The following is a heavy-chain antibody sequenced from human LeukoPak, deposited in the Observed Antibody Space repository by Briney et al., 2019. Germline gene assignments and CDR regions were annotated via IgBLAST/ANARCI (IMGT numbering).Heavy chain of an antibody. V-gene: IGHV3-23*01. CDR3: AKLRPGRLLEWLFEGDFDY. J-gene: IGHJ4*02. D-gene: IGHD3-3*01. Sequence: GGSLRLSCAASGFTFSSYAMSWVRQAPGKGLEWVSAISGSGGSTYYADSVKGRFTISRDNSKNTLYLQMNSLRAEDTAVYYCAKLRPGRLLEWLFEGDFDYSGKGTLVTVSS. CDR2: ISGSGGST. CDR1: GFTFSSYA.